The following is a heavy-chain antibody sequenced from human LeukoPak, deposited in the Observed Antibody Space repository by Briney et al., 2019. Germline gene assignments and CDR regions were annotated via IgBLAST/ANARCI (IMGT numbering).Heavy chain of an antibody. Sequence: SGGSLRLSCAASGFTVSSDYMSWVRQAPGKGLEWVSVIYSGGSTYYADSVKGRFTISRDKSKNTVYLQMNSLRFEDTAMYYCARNLFDPLGQGTLVTVSS. CDR3: ARNLFDP. CDR2: IYSGGST. V-gene: IGHV3-53*05. CDR1: GFTVSSDY. J-gene: IGHJ5*02.